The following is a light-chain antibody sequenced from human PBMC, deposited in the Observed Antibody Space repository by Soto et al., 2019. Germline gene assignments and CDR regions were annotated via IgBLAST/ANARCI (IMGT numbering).Light chain of an antibody. CDR1: SSDVGSYNL. Sequence: QSAPTQPASVSGSPGQSITISCTGTSSDVGSYNLVSWYQQHPGKAPQLMIYEDSKRPSGVSNRFSGSKSGNTASLTISGLQAEDEANYYCCSYAGSRTFVFGGGTKLTVL. V-gene: IGLV2-23*01. CDR2: EDS. J-gene: IGLJ2*01. CDR3: CSYAGSRTFV.